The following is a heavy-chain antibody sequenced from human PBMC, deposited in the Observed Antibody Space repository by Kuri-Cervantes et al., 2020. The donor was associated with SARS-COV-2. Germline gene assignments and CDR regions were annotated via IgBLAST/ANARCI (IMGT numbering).Heavy chain of an antibody. V-gene: IGHV3-74*01. CDR1: GFTFSSYW. CDR3: ARDRRITIFGVVNYYYMDV. CDR2: INSDGSST. D-gene: IGHD3-3*01. Sequence: GESLKISCAASGFTFSSYWMHWVRQAPGKGLVRVSRINSDGSSTSYADSVKGRFTISRDNSKNTLYLQMNSLRAEDTAVYYCARDRRITIFGVVNYYYMDVWGKGTTVTVSS. J-gene: IGHJ6*03.